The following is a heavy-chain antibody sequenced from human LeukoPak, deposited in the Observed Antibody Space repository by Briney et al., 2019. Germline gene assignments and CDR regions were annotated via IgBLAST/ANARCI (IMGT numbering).Heavy chain of an antibody. CDR2: INAGNGNT. CDR1: GYTFTSYA. Sequence: WASVTVSCKASGYTFTSYAMHWVRQAPGQRLEWMGWINAGNGNTKYSQKFQGRVTITRDTSASTAYMELSSLRSEDTAVYYCARDVTRRDGYNSCYYWGQGTLVTVSS. J-gene: IGHJ4*02. D-gene: IGHD5-24*01. CDR3: ARDVTRRDGYNSCYY. V-gene: IGHV1-3*01.